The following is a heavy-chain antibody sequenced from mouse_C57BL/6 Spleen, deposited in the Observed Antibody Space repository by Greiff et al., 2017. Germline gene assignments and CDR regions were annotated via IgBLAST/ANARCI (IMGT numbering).Heavy chain of an antibody. D-gene: IGHD2-5*01. CDR1: GFTFTDYY. Sequence: EVQLVESGGGLVQPGGSLSLSCAASGFTFTDYYMSWVRQPPGKAREWLGFIRNKANGYTTEYSASVKGRFTISGDNSPSILYLQLNALRAEGSATYYCARTFFTTIVEYFAVWGTGTTVTVSS. V-gene: IGHV7-3*01. CDR3: ARTFFTTIVEYFAV. CDR2: IRNKANGYTT. J-gene: IGHJ1*03.